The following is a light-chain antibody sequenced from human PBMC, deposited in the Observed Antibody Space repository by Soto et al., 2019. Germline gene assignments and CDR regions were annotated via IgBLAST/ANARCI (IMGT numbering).Light chain of an antibody. CDR2: GAS. J-gene: IGKJ1*01. CDR3: QQYNNWSWT. V-gene: IGKV3-15*01. CDR1: QSVSSN. Sequence: EIFLTQSPATLSLCPWERAALSCGASQSVSSNLAWYQQKPGQAPRLLIYGASTRATGIPARFSGSGSGTEFTLTISSLQSEDFAVYYCQQYNNWSWTFGQGTKVDIK.